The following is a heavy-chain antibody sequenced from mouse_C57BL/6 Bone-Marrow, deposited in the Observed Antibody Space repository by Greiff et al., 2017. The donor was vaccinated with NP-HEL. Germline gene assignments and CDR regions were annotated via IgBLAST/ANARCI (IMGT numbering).Heavy chain of an antibody. CDR2: IYPGGGYT. D-gene: IGHD1-1*01. Sequence: QVQLKQSGAELVRPGTSVKMSCKASGYTFTNYWIGWAKQRPGHGLEWIGDIYPGGGYTNYNQKFKGKATLTVDTSSSTAYMQLSSLTSEDSAVYYCAATVVAPFDYWGQGTTLTVSS. J-gene: IGHJ2*01. CDR3: AATVVAPFDY. CDR1: GYTFTNYW. V-gene: IGHV1-63*01.